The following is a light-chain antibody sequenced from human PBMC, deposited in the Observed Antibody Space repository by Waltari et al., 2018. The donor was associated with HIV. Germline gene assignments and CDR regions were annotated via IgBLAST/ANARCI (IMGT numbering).Light chain of an antibody. V-gene: IGLV1-40*01. CDR1: SSNIGAGYD. Sequence: QSVLTQPPSVSGAPGQRVTISCTGSSSNIGAGYDIHWYQQLPGTAPKLLIYGNYNRPSGVPDRFSGSKSGTSASLASTGLQAEDEADYYCQSYDSSLSGWVFGGGTKLTVL. J-gene: IGLJ3*02. CDR2: GNY. CDR3: QSYDSSLSGWV.